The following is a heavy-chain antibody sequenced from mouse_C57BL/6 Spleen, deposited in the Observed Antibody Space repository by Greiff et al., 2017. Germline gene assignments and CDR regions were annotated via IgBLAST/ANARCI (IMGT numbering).Heavy chain of an antibody. V-gene: IGHV1-52*01. CDR3: AGSAYYTPLDY. CDR1: GYTFTSYW. CDR2: IDPSDSET. J-gene: IGHJ2*01. Sequence: QVQLQQPGAELVRPGSSVKLSCKASGYTFTSYWMHWVKQRPIQGLEWIGNIDPSDSETHYNQKFKDKATLTVDKSSSTAYMQLSSLTSEDSAVFDCAGSAYYTPLDYWGQGTTLTVSS. D-gene: IGHD2-12*01.